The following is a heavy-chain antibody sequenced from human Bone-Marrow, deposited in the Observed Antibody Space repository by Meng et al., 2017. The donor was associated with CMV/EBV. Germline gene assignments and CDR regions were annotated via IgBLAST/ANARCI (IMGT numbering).Heavy chain of an antibody. CDR2: ISAAGDT. V-gene: IGHV3-13*01. J-gene: IGHJ6*02. CDR3: ARVSIRSGFGMDV. D-gene: IGHD3-22*01. CDR1: GFSFSYYD. Sequence: GGPLRLSCAASGFSFSYYDMHWVRQVTGKTLEWVSAISAAGDTYYPDSLKGRFSVSRENGNSSVYLEMSNLGTGDTAVYYCARVSIRSGFGMDVWGQGTTVTVSS.